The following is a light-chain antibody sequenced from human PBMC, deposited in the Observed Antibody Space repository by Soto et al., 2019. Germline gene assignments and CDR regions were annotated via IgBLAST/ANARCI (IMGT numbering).Light chain of an antibody. CDR1: QTIRSNY. J-gene: IGKJ1*01. Sequence: ETVLTQSPGTLSLSPGERATLSCRASQTIRSNYLAWYRQTPGQAPRLLIYGASNRATGIADRFSGSGSGTDFTLIIIRLEPEDCALYYGQQYGSSPWTFGQGTKVEIK. CDR3: QQYGSSPWT. CDR2: GAS. V-gene: IGKV3-20*01.